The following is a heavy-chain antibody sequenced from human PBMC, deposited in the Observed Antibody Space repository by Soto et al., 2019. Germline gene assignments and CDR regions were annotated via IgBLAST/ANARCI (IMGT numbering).Heavy chain of an antibody. Sequence: SETLSLTCAVYGGSFSGYYWTWIRQPPGTGLEWIGEINHSGSTNYNPSLKSRVTISVDTSKNQFSLKLTSVTAADTAVYYCARDKITGLFDYWGQGTLLTVPS. CDR1: GGSFSGYY. CDR3: ARDKITGLFDY. V-gene: IGHV4-34*01. J-gene: IGHJ4*02. CDR2: INHSGST. D-gene: IGHD2-8*02.